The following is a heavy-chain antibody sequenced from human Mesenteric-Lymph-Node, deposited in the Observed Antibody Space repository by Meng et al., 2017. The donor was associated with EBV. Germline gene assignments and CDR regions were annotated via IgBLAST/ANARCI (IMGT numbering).Heavy chain of an antibody. Sequence: QVHLVQSGAEVRKPGSSVKVSCRSSGYTFTDYGSTWVRQAPGQGLECMGWIRGYNGDTKYARNFQGRVTMTTDTSTSTAYMELRSLRSDDTAVYYCARAYNSGYLMGWLDPWGQGTLVTASS. CDR1: GYTFTDYG. CDR2: IRGYNGDT. CDR3: ARAYNSGYLMGWLDP. V-gene: IGHV1-18*01. D-gene: IGHD3-22*01. J-gene: IGHJ5*02.